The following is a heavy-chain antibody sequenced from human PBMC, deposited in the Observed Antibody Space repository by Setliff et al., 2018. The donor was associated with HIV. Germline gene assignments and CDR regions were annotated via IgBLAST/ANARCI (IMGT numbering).Heavy chain of an antibody. CDR1: GFPFSGSA. V-gene: IGHV3-73*01. CDR2: IKTKPNSYAT. Sequence: GGSLRLSCAASGFPFSGSAIHWVRRASGKGLEWVGRIKTKPNSYATAHAESVKGRFTISRDDSQNTAYLQMNSLRTEDTAVYFCAVSPDGDCATTECANWFDPWGQGTQVTVSS. D-gene: IGHD4-17*01. CDR3: AVSPDGDCATTECANWFDP. J-gene: IGHJ5*02.